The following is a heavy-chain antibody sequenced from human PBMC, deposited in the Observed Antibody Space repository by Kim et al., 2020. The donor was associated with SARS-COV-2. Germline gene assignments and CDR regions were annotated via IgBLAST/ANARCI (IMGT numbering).Heavy chain of an antibody. CDR3: AKGSGVEYYSGMDV. CDR1: GFTFTNYA. J-gene: IGHJ6*02. D-gene: IGHD2-8*01. Sequence: GGSLRLSCAASGFTFTNYAMNWVRQAPGMGLELVSAINGGGGSTYHADSVKGRFTISRDKSKNTLYLPMNSLRAEDMAVYYCAKGSGVEYYSGMDVWGQGTTVTVSS. CDR2: INGGGGST. V-gene: IGHV3-23*01.